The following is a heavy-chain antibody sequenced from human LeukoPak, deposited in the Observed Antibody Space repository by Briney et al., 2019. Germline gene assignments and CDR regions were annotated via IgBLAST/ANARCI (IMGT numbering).Heavy chain of an antibody. V-gene: IGHV1-2*02. J-gene: IGHJ4*02. D-gene: IGHD3-10*01. CDR3: ASTAFRATMVRGARYYFDY. Sequence: ASVKVSCKASGYTFTGYYMHWVRHAPGQGLEWMGWINPNSGGTNYAQKFQGRVTMTRDTSISTAYMELSRLRSDDTAVYYCASTAFRATMVRGARYYFDYWGQGTLVTVSS. CDR2: INPNSGGT. CDR1: GYTFTGYY.